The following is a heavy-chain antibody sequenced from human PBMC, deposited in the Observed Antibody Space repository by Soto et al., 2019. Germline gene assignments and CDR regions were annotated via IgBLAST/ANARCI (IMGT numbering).Heavy chain of an antibody. D-gene: IGHD3-10*01. V-gene: IGHV1-46*01. Sequence: ASVKVSCKASGYTFTSYYMHWVRQAPGQGLEWMGIINPSGGSTSYAQKFQGRVTMTRDTSTSTVYMELSSLRSEDTAVYYCARERFSMVRGVILHYYYGMDVCGQGTTVTVSS. CDR3: ARERFSMVRGVILHYYYGMDV. CDR2: INPSGGST. CDR1: GYTFTSYY. J-gene: IGHJ6*02.